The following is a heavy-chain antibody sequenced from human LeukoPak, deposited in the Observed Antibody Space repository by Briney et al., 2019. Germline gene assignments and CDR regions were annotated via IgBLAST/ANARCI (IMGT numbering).Heavy chain of an antibody. V-gene: IGHV3-66*01. CDR3: ARVGALSSSWLMY. D-gene: IGHD6-13*01. CDR2: IYSGGST. Sequence: GGSLRLSCAASGSTVSSNYMSWVRQAPGKGLEWVSVIYSGGSTYYADSVKGRFTISRDNSKNSLYLQMNSLRAEDTAVYYCARVGALSSSWLMYWGQGTLVTVSS. CDR1: GSTVSSNY. J-gene: IGHJ4*02.